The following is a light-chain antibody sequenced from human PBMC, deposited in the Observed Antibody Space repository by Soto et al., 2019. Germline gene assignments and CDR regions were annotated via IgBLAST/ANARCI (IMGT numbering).Light chain of an antibody. Sequence: QSALAQPASVSGSPGQSITISCTGTSSDVGRYNYVSWYQQHPGKAPKLMIHEVSYRPSGVSSRFSGSKSGNTASLTISGLQAEDEAEYHCCSYTNGTTYVFGTGTEVTVL. J-gene: IGLJ1*01. V-gene: IGLV2-14*01. CDR3: CSYTNGTTYV. CDR2: EVS. CDR1: SSDVGRYNY.